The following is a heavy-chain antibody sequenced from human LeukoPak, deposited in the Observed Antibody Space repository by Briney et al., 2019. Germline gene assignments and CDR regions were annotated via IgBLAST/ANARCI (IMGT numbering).Heavy chain of an antibody. V-gene: IGHV1-2*02. CDR1: GYTFTGYY. CDR3: ARRAGPTSPFDS. J-gene: IGHJ4*02. Sequence: ASVKVSCKASGYTFTGYYMHWVRQAPGQGLEWMGWINPNSGGTNYAQKFQGRVTMTRDTSISTAYMELSRLRSDDTAVYYCARRAGPTSPFDSWGQGTLVTVSS. D-gene: IGHD2/OR15-2a*01. CDR2: INPNSGGT.